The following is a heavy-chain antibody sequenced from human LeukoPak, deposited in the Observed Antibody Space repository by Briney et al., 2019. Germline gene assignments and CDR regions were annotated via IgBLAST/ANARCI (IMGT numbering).Heavy chain of an antibody. J-gene: IGHJ4*02. V-gene: IGHV5-51*01. D-gene: IGHD3-22*01. Sequence: HGESLQISSKSSVYIFTNYWIACVRQMPGKGLECMGVIYPGDSDTRYSPSFHGQITITADKSISTAYLQWNSLKASDTALYYCARRYGSSGCYQFDYWGQGSLVTVSS. CDR3: ARRYGSSGCYQFDY. CDR2: IYPGDSDT. CDR1: VYIFTNYW.